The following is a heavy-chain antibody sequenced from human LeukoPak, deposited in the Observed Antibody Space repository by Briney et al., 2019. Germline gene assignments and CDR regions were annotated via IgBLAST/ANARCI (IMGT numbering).Heavy chain of an antibody. V-gene: IGHV4-59*08. Sequence: SETLSLTCTVSGGSITNYYWSWIRQRPGKGLEWVGYIYYSWSTNYNPSLKSRGTISVDTYKNQFPLKLSSMTAAGTDVYVCARINSSSWYLYNYMDGWSKATTVTVSS. J-gene: IGHJ6*03. D-gene: IGHD6-13*01. CDR3: ARINSSSWYLYNYMDG. CDR1: GGSITNYY. CDR2: IYYSWST.